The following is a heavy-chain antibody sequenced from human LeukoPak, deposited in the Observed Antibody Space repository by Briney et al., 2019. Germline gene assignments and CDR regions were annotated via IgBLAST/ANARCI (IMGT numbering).Heavy chain of an antibody. V-gene: IGHV3-15*01. Sequence: GGSLRLSCAAPGFTFSNAWMSWVRQAPGKGLEWVGLIKSKTGGGTTDYAAPVKGRFTISRDDSKNTLYLQMNSLKTEDTAVYYCSPLGGTSAYWGQGTLVTVSS. CDR1: GFTFSNAW. D-gene: IGHD4-23*01. J-gene: IGHJ4*02. CDR2: IKSKTGGGTT. CDR3: SPLGGTSAY.